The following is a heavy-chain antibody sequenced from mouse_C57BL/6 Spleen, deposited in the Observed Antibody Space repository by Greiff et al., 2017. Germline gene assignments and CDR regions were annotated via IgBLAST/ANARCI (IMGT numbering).Heavy chain of an antibody. CDR1: GYAFTNYL. V-gene: IGHV1-54*01. Sequence: LEESGAELVRPGTSVKVSCKASGYAFTNYLIEWVKQRPGQGLEWIGVIIPGIGGTNYNEKFKGKAPLPADNSSSTADIQLSSLTSEDTAVYFCARAGNTTVVEAMDYWGQGTSVTVSS. CDR3: ARAGNTTVVEAMDY. D-gene: IGHD1-1*01. CDR2: IIPGIGGT. J-gene: IGHJ4*01.